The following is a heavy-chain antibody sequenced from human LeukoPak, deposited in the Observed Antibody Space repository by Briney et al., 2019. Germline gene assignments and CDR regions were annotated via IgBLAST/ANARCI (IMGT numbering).Heavy chain of an antibody. V-gene: IGHV4-59*01. CDR1: GGSISSYY. CDR2: ICYSGST. J-gene: IGHJ6*02. CDR3: ARESPYYVLGGGYFPQSPSVLAF. D-gene: IGHD3-3*01. Sequence: PETLSLTCTVSGGSISSYYWSWIRQPPGKGLEWIGYICYSGSTNYNPSLKSRVTISVDTSKNQFSLKLSSVTAADTAVYYCARESPYYVLGGGYFPQSPSVLAFGAQGTTAPVPS.